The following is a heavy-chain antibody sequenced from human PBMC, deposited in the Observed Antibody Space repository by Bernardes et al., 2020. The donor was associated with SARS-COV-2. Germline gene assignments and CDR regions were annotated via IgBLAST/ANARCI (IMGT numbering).Heavy chain of an antibody. J-gene: IGHJ3*02. Sequence: SETLSLTCTVSGGSISSSSYYWGWIRQPPGKGLEWIGSIYYSGSTYYNPSLKSRVTISVDTSKNQFSLKLSSVTAADTAVYYCANMLCDPYCSSTSDDAFDIWGQGTMVTVSS. D-gene: IGHD2-2*01. CDR3: ANMLCDPYCSSTSDDAFDI. V-gene: IGHV4-39*07. CDR2: IYYSGST. CDR1: GGSISSSSYY.